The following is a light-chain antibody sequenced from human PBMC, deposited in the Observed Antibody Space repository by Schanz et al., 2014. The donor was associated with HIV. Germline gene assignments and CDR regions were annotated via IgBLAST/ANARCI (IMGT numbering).Light chain of an antibody. V-gene: IGLV2-14*03. Sequence: QSALTQPASVSGSPGQSITISCTGTSSDVGGYNHVSWYQQHPGEAPKVIMYEVANRPSGVSNRFSGSKSGNTASLTISGLQSEDEADYYCSSCTTSNTLVFGGGTKLTVL. CDR3: SSCTTSNTLV. J-gene: IGLJ3*02. CDR2: EVA. CDR1: SSDVGGYNH.